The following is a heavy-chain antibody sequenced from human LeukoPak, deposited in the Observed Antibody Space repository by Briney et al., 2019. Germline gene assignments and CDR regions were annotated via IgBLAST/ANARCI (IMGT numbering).Heavy chain of an antibody. CDR2: ISGSGGST. CDR3: AKDHSYAYYDSSGYSTRDGY. J-gene: IGHJ4*02. CDR1: GFTFGSYG. Sequence: GGSLRLSCAASGFTFGSYGMSWVRQAPGKGLEWVSAISGSGGSTYYADSVKGRFTISRDNSKNTLYLQMNSLRAEDTAVYYCAKDHSYAYYDSSGYSTRDGYWGQGTLVTVSS. D-gene: IGHD3-22*01. V-gene: IGHV3-23*01.